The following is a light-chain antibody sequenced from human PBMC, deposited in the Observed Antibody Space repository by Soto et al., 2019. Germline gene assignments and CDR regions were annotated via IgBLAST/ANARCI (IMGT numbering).Light chain of an antibody. CDR2: DAS. Sequence: EIVLTQSPATLSLSPGERATLSCRDSQSVSSYLAWYQQKPGQAPRLLIYDASNRATGIPARFSGSGSGTDFTLTISSLEPEDFAVYYCQQRSNQITFGQGTRLEIK. CDR1: QSVSSY. J-gene: IGKJ5*01. V-gene: IGKV3-11*01. CDR3: QQRSNQIT.